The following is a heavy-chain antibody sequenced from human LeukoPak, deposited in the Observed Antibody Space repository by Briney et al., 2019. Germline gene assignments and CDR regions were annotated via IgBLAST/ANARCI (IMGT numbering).Heavy chain of an antibody. Sequence: PGGSLRLSCAASGFTFSSYWMHWVRQAPGKGLVWVSRINSDGSSTSYADSVKGRFTISRDNAKNTLYLQMNSLRAEDTAVYYCARATPTMVRGVINYWGQGTLVTVYS. V-gene: IGHV3-74*01. CDR3: ARATPTMVRGVINY. CDR1: GFTFSSYW. CDR2: INSDGSST. D-gene: IGHD3-10*01. J-gene: IGHJ4*02.